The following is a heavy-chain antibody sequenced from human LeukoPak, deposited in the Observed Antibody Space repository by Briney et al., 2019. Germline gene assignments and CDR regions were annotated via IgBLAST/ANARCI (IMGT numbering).Heavy chain of an antibody. V-gene: IGHV3-7*01. Sequence: GSLRLSCAASGFSFSNHWMAWVRQAPGQGLEWVANINKDGSETYYVDSVKGRFTISRDNAKNSLHLQMNSLRAEDTAVYYCARVLSGNAYDAMDVWGQGTTVSVSS. CDR1: GFSFSNHW. CDR2: INKDGSET. CDR3: ARVLSGNAYDAMDV. J-gene: IGHJ6*02. D-gene: IGHD3-10*01.